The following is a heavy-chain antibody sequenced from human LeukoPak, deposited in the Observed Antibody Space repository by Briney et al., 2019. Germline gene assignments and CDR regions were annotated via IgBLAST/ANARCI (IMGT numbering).Heavy chain of an antibody. V-gene: IGHV4-39*01. J-gene: IGHJ4*02. CDR3: RGYTSGYLGGDY. Sequence: QASETQSLTCTVSGGSISSSNYYWGWIRQPPGKGLEWIGSIYYSGSSYYNPSLKSRVTISVDTSKNQFSLKLSSVTAADTAVYYCRGYTSGYLGGDYWGQGALVTVSS. CDR2: IYYSGSS. D-gene: IGHD5-18*01. CDR1: GGSISSSNYY.